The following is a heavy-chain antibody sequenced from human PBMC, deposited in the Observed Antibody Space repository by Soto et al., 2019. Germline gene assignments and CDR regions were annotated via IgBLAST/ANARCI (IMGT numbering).Heavy chain of an antibody. CDR2: IWYDGSNK. CDR3: ARDLRYFDWLPPGGMDV. V-gene: IGHV3-33*01. CDR1: GFTFSSYG. J-gene: IGHJ6*02. Sequence: QVQLVESGGGVVQPGRSLSLSCAASGFTFSSYGMHWVRQAPGKGLEWVAVIWYDGSNKYYADSVKGRFTISRDNSKNTLYLQMNSLRAEDTAVYYCARDLRYFDWLPPGGMDVWGQGTTVTVSS. D-gene: IGHD3-9*01.